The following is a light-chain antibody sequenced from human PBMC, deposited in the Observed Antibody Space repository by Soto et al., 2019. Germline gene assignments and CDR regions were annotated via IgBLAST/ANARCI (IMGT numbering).Light chain of an antibody. Sequence: TQSPLSLPVTPGQPASISCRSSQSLVHSDGNTYLSRFQQRPGQSPRRQIYKVSNRDSGVPDRVSGSGSGTDFTLKISRVEAEDVGVYYCMQGSHWLTFGGGTKVEIK. V-gene: IGKV2-30*02. J-gene: IGKJ4*01. CDR3: MQGSHWLT. CDR2: KVS. CDR1: QSLVHSDGNTY.